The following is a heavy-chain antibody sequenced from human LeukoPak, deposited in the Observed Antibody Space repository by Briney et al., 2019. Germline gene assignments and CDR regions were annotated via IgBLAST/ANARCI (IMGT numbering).Heavy chain of an antibody. CDR2: IYYSGST. Sequence: SETLSLTCTVSGGSISSYYWSWIRQPPGKGLEWIGYIYYSGSTNYNPSLKSRVTISVDPSKNQFSLKLSSVTAADTAVYHCARAPLIGYCSSTSCYAGRYGMDVWGQGTTVTVSS. V-gene: IGHV4-59*01. CDR3: ARAPLIGYCSSTSCYAGRYGMDV. CDR1: GGSISSYY. D-gene: IGHD2-2*01. J-gene: IGHJ6*02.